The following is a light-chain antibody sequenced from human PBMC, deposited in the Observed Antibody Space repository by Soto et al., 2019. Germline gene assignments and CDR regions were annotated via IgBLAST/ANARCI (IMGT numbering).Light chain of an antibody. V-gene: IGLV1-40*01. J-gene: IGLJ1*01. CDR3: QSYDRSLSGSYV. Sequence: QSVLTQPPSVSGAPGQRVIISCTGSSSNIGAGYDVHWYQQLPGTAPRLLIYDNNNRPSGVPARFSVSKSDTSASLAITGLQPEDEADSYSQSYDRSLSGSYVFGTGTKVTVL. CDR1: SSNIGAGYD. CDR2: DNN.